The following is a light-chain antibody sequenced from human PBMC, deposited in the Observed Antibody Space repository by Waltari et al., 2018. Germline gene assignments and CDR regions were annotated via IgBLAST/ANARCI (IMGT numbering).Light chain of an antibody. CDR3: QESYGLPYT. Sequence: EIVMTQSPATLSVSPGEGATLSCRASQSVSSNLAWYQHKPGQAPRLLIYGASTRATGIPARFSGSGSGTEFTLTISSLQPEDFATYYCQESYGLPYTFGQGTKLEIK. CDR1: QSVSSN. V-gene: IGKV3-15*01. CDR2: GAS. J-gene: IGKJ2*01.